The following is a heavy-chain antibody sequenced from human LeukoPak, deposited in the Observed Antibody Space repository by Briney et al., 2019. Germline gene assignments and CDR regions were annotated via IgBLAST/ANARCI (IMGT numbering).Heavy chain of an antibody. CDR2: INHSGST. CDR3: ARGIMGQYYYYYMDV. CDR1: GGSFSGCY. J-gene: IGHJ6*03. V-gene: IGHV4-34*01. D-gene: IGHD1-26*01. Sequence: PSETLSLTCAVYGGSFSGCYWSWIRQPPGKGLEWIGEINHSGSTNYNPSLRSRVTISVDTSKNQFSLKLSSVTAADTAVYYCARGIMGQYYYYYMDVWGKGTTVTVSS.